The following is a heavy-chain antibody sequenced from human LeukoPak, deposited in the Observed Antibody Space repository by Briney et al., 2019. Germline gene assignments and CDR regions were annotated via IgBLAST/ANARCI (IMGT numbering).Heavy chain of an antibody. Sequence: ASVKVSCKASGFTFTSSAVQWVRQARGQRLEWIGWIVVGSGNTNYAQKFQERVTITRDMSTSTAYMELSSLRSEDTAVYYCAAAGVVPAALSYYYGMDVWGKGTTVTVSS. D-gene: IGHD2-2*01. CDR3: AAAGVVPAALSYYYGMDV. CDR2: IVVGSGNT. V-gene: IGHV1-58*01. J-gene: IGHJ6*04. CDR1: GFTFTSSA.